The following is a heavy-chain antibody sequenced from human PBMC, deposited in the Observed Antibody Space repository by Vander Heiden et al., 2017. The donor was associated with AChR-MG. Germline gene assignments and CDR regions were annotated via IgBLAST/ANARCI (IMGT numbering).Heavy chain of an antibody. V-gene: IGHV4-39*01. CDR1: GGSFGSSSYY. CDR3: ARRCHDYLNFDY. Sequence: QLQLQESGPGLVKPSETLSLTCTVSGGSFGSSSYYWAWIRQPPGKGLEWIGSVYYSGSTYYNPSLKSRVTISVDTSKNQFSLKLSSVTAADTAVYYCARRCHDYLNFDYWGQGTLVTVSS. CDR2: VYYSGST. D-gene: IGHD4-17*01. J-gene: IGHJ4*02.